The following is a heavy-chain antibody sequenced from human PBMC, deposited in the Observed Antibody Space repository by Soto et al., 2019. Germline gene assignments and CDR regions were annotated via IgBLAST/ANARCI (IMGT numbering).Heavy chain of an antibody. CDR1: GFTFSSYA. CDR3: ARLAVAEGTATDY. Sequence: QVQLVESGGGVVQPGRSLRLSCAASGFTFSSYAMHWVRQAPGKGLEWVAVISYDGSNKYYADSVKGRFTISRDNSKNTLYLQMNSLRAEDTAVYYCARLAVAEGTATDYWGQGTLVTVSS. D-gene: IGHD6-19*01. CDR2: ISYDGSNK. V-gene: IGHV3-30-3*01. J-gene: IGHJ4*02.